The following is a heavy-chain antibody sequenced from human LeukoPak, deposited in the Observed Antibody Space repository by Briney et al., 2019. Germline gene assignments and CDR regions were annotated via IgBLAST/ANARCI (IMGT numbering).Heavy chain of an antibody. V-gene: IGHV4-39*02. CDR3: AREIRPGNYYYYMDV. CDR2: IYYSGST. D-gene: IGHD1-14*01. Sequence: SETLSLTCTVSGASISGSGFYWGWIRQPPGKGLEWIGSIYYSGSTYYNPSLKSRVTISVDMSRNQFSLKLTSVTAADTAVYYCAREIRPGNYYYYMDVWGKGTTVTISS. J-gene: IGHJ6*03. CDR1: GASISGSGFY.